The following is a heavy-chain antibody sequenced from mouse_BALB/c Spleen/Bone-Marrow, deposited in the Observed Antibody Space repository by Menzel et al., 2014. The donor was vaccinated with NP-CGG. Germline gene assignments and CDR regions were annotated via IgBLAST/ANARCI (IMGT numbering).Heavy chain of an antibody. CDR2: INNNGGST. J-gene: IGHJ1*01. CDR3: ARVYGWYFDV. Sequence: EVKLMESGGGLVQPGGSLKLSCVASGFTFSSYGMSWVRQTPDKRLELVATINNNGGSTYYPDSVKGQFTISRDNAKNTLCLQMSSLKSEDTAMYYSARVYGWYFDVWGAGTTVTVSS. D-gene: IGHD1-1*01. V-gene: IGHV5-6-3*01. CDR1: GFTFSSYG.